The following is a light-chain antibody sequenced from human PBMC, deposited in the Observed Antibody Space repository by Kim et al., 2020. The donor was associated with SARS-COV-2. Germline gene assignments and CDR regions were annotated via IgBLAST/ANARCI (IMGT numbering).Light chain of an antibody. CDR1: QSLLYSNGYNY. CDR2: FGS. V-gene: IGKV2-28*01. J-gene: IGKJ1*01. Sequence: DIVMTQFPLSLSVTPGEPASISCRSSQSLLYSNGYNYLDWYVQKPGQSPQLLFYFGSDRAAGVPGRFSASGSGTDFTLKISRVEAEDVGVYYCMQALQTTWTFGQGTKVDIK. CDR3: MQALQTTWT.